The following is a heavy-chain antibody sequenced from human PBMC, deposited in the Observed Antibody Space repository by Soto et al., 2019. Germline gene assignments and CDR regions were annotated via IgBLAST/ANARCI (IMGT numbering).Heavy chain of an antibody. V-gene: IGHV4-59*01. CDR1: GGSISSYY. Sequence: SETLSLTCTVSGGSISSYYWSWIRQPPGKGLEWIGYIYYSGSTNYNPSLKSRVTISVDTSKNQFSLKLSSVTAADTAVYYCAGVTMVRGVIIQSQFDYWGQGTLVTVSS. D-gene: IGHD3-10*01. CDR3: AGVTMVRGVIIQSQFDY. CDR2: IYYSGST. J-gene: IGHJ4*02.